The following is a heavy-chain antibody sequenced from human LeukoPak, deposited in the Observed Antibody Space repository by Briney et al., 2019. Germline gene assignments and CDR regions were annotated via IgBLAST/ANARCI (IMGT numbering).Heavy chain of an antibody. CDR1: GFTFTSYS. V-gene: IGHV3-23*01. Sequence: GGSLRLSCAASGFTFTSYSMNWVRQAPGKGLEWVSTISGGGGSTYYADSVKGRFTISRDNSMNTLYLQVNSLRAEDTAVYYCAKGGKWDVTPFDYWGQGTLVTVSS. CDR2: ISGGGGST. CDR3: AKGGKWDVTPFDY. D-gene: IGHD1-26*01. J-gene: IGHJ4*02.